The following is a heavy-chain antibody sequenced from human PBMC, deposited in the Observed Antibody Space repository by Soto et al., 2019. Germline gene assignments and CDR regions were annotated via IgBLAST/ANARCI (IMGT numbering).Heavy chain of an antibody. CDR3: ARQQNRGVWLFDF. Sequence: QVQLVESGGGVVQPGRSLELSCAASGFTFSSYALHWVRQAPGKGLDWVAVISSDVNYKYYADSVKGRFAISRDNSRDTLYLQMNSLRAEDTAVYSCARQQNRGVWLFDFWGQGTLVTVSS. D-gene: IGHD6-13*01. CDR2: ISSDVNYK. J-gene: IGHJ4*02. CDR1: GFTFSSYA. V-gene: IGHV3-30*09.